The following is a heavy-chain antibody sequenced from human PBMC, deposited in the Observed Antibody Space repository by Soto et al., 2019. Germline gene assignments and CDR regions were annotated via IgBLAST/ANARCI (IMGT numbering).Heavy chain of an antibody. Sequence: QVQLVQSGAEVKKPGSSVKVSCKASGGTFSSYAISWVRQAPGQGLEWMGWISAYNGNTNYAQKLQGRVTMTTDTSTSTAYMELRSLRSDDTAVYYCAFHAASLRYYYVMDVWGQGTTVTVSS. D-gene: IGHD2-15*01. CDR3: AFHAASLRYYYVMDV. CDR2: ISAYNGNT. J-gene: IGHJ6*02. V-gene: IGHV1-18*01. CDR1: GGTFSSYA.